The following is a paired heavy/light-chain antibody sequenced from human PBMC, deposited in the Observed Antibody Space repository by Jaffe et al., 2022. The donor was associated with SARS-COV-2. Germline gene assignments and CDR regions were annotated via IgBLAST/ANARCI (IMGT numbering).Heavy chain of an antibody. CDR3: VKHGDGNYPNVDFQH. CDR1: GFTFRLYA. J-gene: IGHJ1*01. V-gene: IGHV3-23*01. Sequence: EVQLLESGGALVQPGGSLRLSCAASGFTFRLYAMSWVRQAPGKGLEWVSSISAGGDGIDYGDSVKGRFLISKDNSEITLYLQMHGLRAEDTAVYYCVKHGDGNYPNVDFQHWGPGTLVAVSS. D-gene: IGHD1-7*01. CDR2: ISAGGDGI.
Light chain of an antibody. V-gene: IGKV1-5*03. J-gene: IGKJ1*01. CDR3: QQYKTYWT. Sequence: DIQLTQSPSTLSASVGDRVAISCRASQTIAAWLAWYQQKPGRAPNLLIYNASNLESGVPSRFSGSGSGTEFTLTISSLQPDDFATYYCQQYKTYWTFGQGTKVEF. CDR2: NAS. CDR1: QTIAAW.